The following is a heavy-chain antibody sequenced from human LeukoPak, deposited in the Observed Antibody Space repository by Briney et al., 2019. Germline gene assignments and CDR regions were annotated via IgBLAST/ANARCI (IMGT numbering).Heavy chain of an antibody. CDR3: ARTYYDFWSGYYSHEGNPFDY. V-gene: IGHV3-21*01. J-gene: IGHJ4*02. CDR1: GFTFSSYS. Sequence: GGSVRLSCAASGFTFSSYSMNWVRQAPGKGLAWVSSISSSRCYIYYAHSLKGRLTIPRDKDKNSHDLQMNSLRAEDRAVYYCARTYYDFWSGYYSHEGNPFDYWGQGTLVTVSS. D-gene: IGHD3-3*01. CDR2: ISSSRCYI.